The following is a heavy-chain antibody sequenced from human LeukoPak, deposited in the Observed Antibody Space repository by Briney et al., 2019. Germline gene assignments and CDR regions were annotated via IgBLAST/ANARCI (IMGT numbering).Heavy chain of an antibody. Sequence: GGSLRLSCAASGFTFSSYSMNWVRQAPGKGLEWVSSISSSSSYIYYADSVKGRFTISRDNAKNSLYLQMNGLRAEDTAVYYCARLEYQLLSPITNYYYYMDVWGKGTTVTVSS. CDR2: ISSSSSYI. D-gene: IGHD2-2*01. CDR3: ARLEYQLLSPITNYYYYMDV. J-gene: IGHJ6*03. V-gene: IGHV3-21*01. CDR1: GFTFSSYS.